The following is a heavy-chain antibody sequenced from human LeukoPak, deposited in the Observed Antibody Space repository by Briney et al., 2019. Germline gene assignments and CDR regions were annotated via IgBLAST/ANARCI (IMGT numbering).Heavy chain of an antibody. CDR3: ARGLGGMVVVVPAIDY. Sequence: PGGSLRLSCAASGFTFSSYAMSWVRQAPGKGLEWVSAISGSGGSTYYADSVKGRFTISRDNSKNTLYLQMNSLRAEDTAVYSCARGLGGMVVVVPAIDYWGQGTLVTVSS. CDR1: GFTFSSYA. J-gene: IGHJ4*02. V-gene: IGHV3-23*01. CDR2: ISGSGGST. D-gene: IGHD2-2*01.